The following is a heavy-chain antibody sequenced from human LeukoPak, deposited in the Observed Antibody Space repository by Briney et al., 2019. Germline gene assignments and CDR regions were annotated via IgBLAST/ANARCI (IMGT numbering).Heavy chain of an antibody. CDR3: SRHDALPGDY. CDR2: IRTKANNYAT. V-gene: IGHV3-73*01. J-gene: IGHJ4*02. Sequence: PRGSLSLSCAASGFTFSGYTIHWVRQASGKGLEWVGHIRTKANNYATDYDASVKGRFTISRDDSKNTAFLQMNSLKTEDTAVYYCSRHDALPGDYWGQGTQVTLSS. CDR1: GFTFSGYT. D-gene: IGHD2-21*02.